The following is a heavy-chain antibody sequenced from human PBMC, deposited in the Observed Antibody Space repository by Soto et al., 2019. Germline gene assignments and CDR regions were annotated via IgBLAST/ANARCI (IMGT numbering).Heavy chain of an antibody. CDR2: INHSGST. V-gene: IGHV4-34*01. CDR3: AGSGYSSSRYNWFDP. D-gene: IGHD6-13*01. J-gene: IGHJ5*02. CDR1: GGSFSGYY. Sequence: SETLSLTCAVYGGSFSGYYWSWIRQPPGKGLEWIGEINHSGSTNYNPSLKSRVTISVDTSKNQFSLKLSSVTAADTAVYYCAGSGYSSSRYNWFDPWGQGTLVT.